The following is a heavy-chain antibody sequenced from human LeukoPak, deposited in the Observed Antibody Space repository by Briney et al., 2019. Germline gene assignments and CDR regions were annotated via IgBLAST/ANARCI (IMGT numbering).Heavy chain of an antibody. CDR3: ATDPSIAAFDY. D-gene: IGHD6-25*01. J-gene: IGHJ4*02. CDR2: LYPGDSDT. CDR1: GYSFTSYW. Sequence: GEALKTSCKGSGYSFTSYWIGRVRQMPGKGLEWMGVLYPGDSDTRYSPSFQGQVTISGDKSISTAYLQWSSLKASDTAMYYCATDPSIAAFDYWGQGTLVTVSS. V-gene: IGHV5-51*01.